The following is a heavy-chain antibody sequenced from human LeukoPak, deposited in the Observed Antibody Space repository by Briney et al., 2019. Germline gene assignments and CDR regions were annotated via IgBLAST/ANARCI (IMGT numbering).Heavy chain of an antibody. J-gene: IGHJ6*02. CDR3: AKVYGSGRYRYYGMDV. Sequence: GRSLRLSCAASGFTFDDYAMHWVRQAPGKGLEWVSGISWNSGSIGYADSVKGRFTISRDNAKNSLYLQMNSLRAEDTALYYCAKVYGSGRYRYYGMDVWGQGTTVTVSS. CDR1: GFTFDDYA. V-gene: IGHV3-9*01. D-gene: IGHD3-10*01. CDR2: ISWNSGSI.